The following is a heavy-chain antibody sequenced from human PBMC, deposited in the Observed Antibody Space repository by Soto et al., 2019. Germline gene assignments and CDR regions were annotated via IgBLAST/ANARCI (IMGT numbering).Heavy chain of an antibody. CDR2: IRSKADSYAT. J-gene: IGHJ3*02. CDR1: GFTFSGSV. V-gene: IGHV3-73*01. CDR3: SRNIDYAFDI. Sequence: GRSLRLSCAASGFTFSGSVMYWVRQTSGKGLEWVGRIRSKADSYATAYAASVKGRFTISRDDSKNTVYLQMNSLKTEDTAVYYCSRNIDYAFDIWGQGTMVTVSS. D-gene: IGHD2-15*01.